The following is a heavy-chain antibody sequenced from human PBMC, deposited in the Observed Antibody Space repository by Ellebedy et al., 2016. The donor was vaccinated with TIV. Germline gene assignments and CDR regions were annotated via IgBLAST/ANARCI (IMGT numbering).Heavy chain of an antibody. D-gene: IGHD4/OR15-4a*01. Sequence: PGGSLRLSCAASGFTFSSDWMNWVRQAPGKGLEEEANIKEGGSEKYYVDSVKGRFTISRDNAKNSLYLQMNNLRAEDTAVYYCARGNDYGDDVSLWYFDRWGRGTLVTVSS. J-gene: IGHJ2*01. CDR2: IKEGGSEK. CDR3: ARGNDYGDDVSLWYFDR. V-gene: IGHV3-7*01. CDR1: GFTFSSDW.